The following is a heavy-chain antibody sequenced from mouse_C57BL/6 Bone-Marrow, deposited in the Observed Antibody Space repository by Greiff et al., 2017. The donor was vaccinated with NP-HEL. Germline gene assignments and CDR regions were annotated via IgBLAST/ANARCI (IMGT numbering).Heavy chain of an antibody. Sequence: EVKLMESGGGLVKPGGSLKLSCAASGFTFSSYAMSWVRQTPEKRLEWVATISDGGSYTYYPDNVKGRFTISRDNAKNNLYLEMSNLKTEDTAMYDCARGPLRNSWVMDYWGQGTSVTVSS. CDR3: ARGPLRNSWVMDY. V-gene: IGHV5-4*03. D-gene: IGHD4-1*01. CDR2: ISDGGSYT. J-gene: IGHJ4*01. CDR1: GFTFSSYA.